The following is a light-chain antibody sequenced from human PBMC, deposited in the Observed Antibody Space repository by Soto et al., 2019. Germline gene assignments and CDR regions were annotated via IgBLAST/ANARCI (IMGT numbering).Light chain of an antibody. Sequence: EIVMTQSPATLSVSPGDRATLSCRASQSISSLLAWYQQKPGQAPRLLIYGASTRATGFPARFTGSGSGTEFTLTISSLQSEDFAVYYCQQYYDWPITFGQGTRLDIK. CDR2: GAS. CDR3: QQYYDWPIT. CDR1: QSISSL. J-gene: IGKJ5*01. V-gene: IGKV3-15*01.